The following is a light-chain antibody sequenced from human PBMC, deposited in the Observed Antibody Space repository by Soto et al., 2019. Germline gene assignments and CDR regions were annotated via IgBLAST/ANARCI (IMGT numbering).Light chain of an antibody. J-gene: IGKJ1*01. CDR3: QNYPTRP. V-gene: IGKV1-33*01. CDR2: DAS. Sequence: DIQMTQSPSSLSASVGDRVTITCQASQDISNYLNWYQQKPGKAPKLLIYDASNLETGVPSRFSGSADVTYITISLRSVQLEDIETHHYQNYPTRPFGQGTKVEIK. CDR1: QDISNY.